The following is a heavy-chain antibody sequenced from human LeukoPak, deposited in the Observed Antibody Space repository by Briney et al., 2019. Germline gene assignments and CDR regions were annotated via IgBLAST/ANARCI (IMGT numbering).Heavy chain of an antibody. CDR2: ISPTGSTM. V-gene: IGHV3-48*03. Sequence: GGSLRLSCAASGFTSSHYEMYWVRQAPGKGLEWVSYISPTGSTMYYADSVKGRFTISRDNAKNSLYLQMNSLRADDTAVYYCATLTVASPFDYWGQGALVTVSS. CDR1: GFTSSHYE. CDR3: ATLTVASPFDY. J-gene: IGHJ4*02. D-gene: IGHD5-12*01.